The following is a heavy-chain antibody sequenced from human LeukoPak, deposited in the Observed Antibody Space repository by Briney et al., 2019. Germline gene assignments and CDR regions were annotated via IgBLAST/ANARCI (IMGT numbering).Heavy chain of an antibody. J-gene: IGHJ4*02. CDR2: IYSGGST. Sequence: GGSLRLSCAASGFTVSSNYMSWVRQAPGKGLEWVSVIYSGGSTYYADSVKGRFTISRDNSKNTLYLQMNSLRAEDTAVYYCARLQYYYDSSAYWGQGTLVTVSS. CDR3: ARLQYYYDSSAY. V-gene: IGHV3-66*04. CDR1: GFTVSSNY. D-gene: IGHD3-22*01.